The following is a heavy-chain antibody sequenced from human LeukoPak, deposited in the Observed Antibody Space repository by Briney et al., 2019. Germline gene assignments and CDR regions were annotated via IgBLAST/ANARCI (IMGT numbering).Heavy chain of an antibody. D-gene: IGHD6-19*01. CDR1: GFTFSDYA. V-gene: IGHV3-30-3*01. J-gene: IGHJ6*02. CDR2: MSYDGSNK. CDR3: ARDYQWLRAMDV. Sequence: GGSPRLSCAASGFTFSDYAMHWVRQAPGKGLEWVAVMSYDGSNKYYADSVKGRFTISRDNSKNTLYVQMNSLRVEDTAVYYCARDYQWLRAMDVWGQGTTVTVSS.